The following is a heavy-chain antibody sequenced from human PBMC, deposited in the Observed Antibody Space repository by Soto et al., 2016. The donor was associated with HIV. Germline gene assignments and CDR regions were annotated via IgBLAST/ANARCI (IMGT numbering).Heavy chain of an antibody. J-gene: IGHJ4*01. CDR2: ISDSDIST. V-gene: IGHV3-23*01. Sequence: EVQLLESGGGLVQPGGSLRLSCVASGFTFTSSAMTWVRQSPGKGLEWVSSISDSDISTYYADSVKGRFTISGDTSKNTVYLQMNSLRAEDTALYYCAKDGFRDWLSFWGQGTLVTVSS. CDR1: GFTFTSSA. CDR3: AKDGFRDWLSF. D-gene: IGHD3-9*01.